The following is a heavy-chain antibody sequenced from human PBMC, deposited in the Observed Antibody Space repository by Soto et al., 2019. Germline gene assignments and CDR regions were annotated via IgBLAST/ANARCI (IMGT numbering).Heavy chain of an antibody. CDR2: ISGGGSNT. J-gene: IGHJ4*02. CDR1: GFPFSSYV. V-gene: IGHV3-23*01. D-gene: IGHD4-4*01. Sequence: EVQLLESGGGLVQRGGSLRLSCAASGFPFSSYVMSWVRQAPGKGLEWVSGISGGGSNTFYADSVKGRFTISRDNSNNTLLLQMNIQGAEDTDVDYCAKDSNKYSSSLRGRYFDYWGQGIGVTVSS. CDR3: AKDSNKYSSSLRGRYFDY.